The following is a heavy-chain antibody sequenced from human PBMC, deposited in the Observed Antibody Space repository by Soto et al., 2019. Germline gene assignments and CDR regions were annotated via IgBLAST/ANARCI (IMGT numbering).Heavy chain of an antibody. Sequence: SVKVSCKASGGTFSSYAISWVRQAPGQGLEWMGGIIPIFGTANYAQKFQGRVTITADKSASTAYMELSSLRSEDTAVYYCARFLAVGDYYYGMDVWGQGTTVTVSS. V-gene: IGHV1-69*06. D-gene: IGHD2-15*01. CDR2: IIPIFGTA. J-gene: IGHJ6*02. CDR1: GGTFSSYA. CDR3: ARFLAVGDYYYGMDV.